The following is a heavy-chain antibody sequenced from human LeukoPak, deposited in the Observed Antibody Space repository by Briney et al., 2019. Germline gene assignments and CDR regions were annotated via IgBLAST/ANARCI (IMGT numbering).Heavy chain of an antibody. J-gene: IGHJ3*02. D-gene: IGHD5-18*01. Sequence: SETLSLTCTVSGGSISSYYWSWIRQPPGKGLEWIGYIYYSGSTNYNPSLKSRVTISVDTSKNQFSLKLSSVTAADTAVYYCARGQNTAMAERAFDIWGQGTMVTVSS. V-gene: IGHV4-59*01. CDR1: GGSISSYY. CDR3: ARGQNTAMAERAFDI. CDR2: IYYSGST.